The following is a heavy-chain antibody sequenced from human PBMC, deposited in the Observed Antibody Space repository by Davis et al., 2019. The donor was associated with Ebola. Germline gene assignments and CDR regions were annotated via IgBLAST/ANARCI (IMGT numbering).Heavy chain of an antibody. V-gene: IGHV4-34*01. D-gene: IGHD5-12*01. J-gene: IGHJ4*02. CDR1: GGSFSGYY. CDR2: INHSGST. CDR3: VRGQGGYVSPYYFDY. Sequence: TLSLTCAVYGGSFSGYYWSWIRQPPGKGLEWIGEINHSGSTNYNPSLKSRVTISVDTSKNQFSLKLSSVTAADTAVYYCVRGQGGYVSPYYFDYWGQGTLVTVSS.